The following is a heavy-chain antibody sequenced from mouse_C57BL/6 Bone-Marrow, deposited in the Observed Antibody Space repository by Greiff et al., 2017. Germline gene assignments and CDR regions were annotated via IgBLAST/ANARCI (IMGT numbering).Heavy chain of an antibody. D-gene: IGHD2-3*01. CDR2: FDPNSGGT. CDR3: AIYPYAGYYTYYFDY. V-gene: IGHV1-72*01. J-gene: IGHJ2*01. CDR1: GYTFTSYS. Sequence: QVQLQQPGAELVKPGASVKLSCKASGYTFTSYSMHWVKQRPGRGLEWIGRFDPNSGGTKYNEKFKSKATLTVDKPSSTAYMQLSSLTSEDSAVYECAIYPYAGYYTYYFDYWGQGTTLTVSS.